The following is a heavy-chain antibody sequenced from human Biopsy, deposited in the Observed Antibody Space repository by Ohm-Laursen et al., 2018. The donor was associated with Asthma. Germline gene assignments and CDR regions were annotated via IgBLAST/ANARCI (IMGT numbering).Heavy chain of an antibody. CDR2: IYYSGST. Sequence: TLSLTCTVSYGSITSGGYYWTWIRQHPGKGLEWIGFIYYSGSTYYNPSLKSRVSTSIDTSKNQFSLKLSSVTAADTAVYYCARAQDYYDSRGYYRSFDYWGQGTLVTVSS. CDR1: YGSITSGGYY. V-gene: IGHV4-31*03. CDR3: ARAQDYYDSRGYYRSFDY. D-gene: IGHD3-22*01. J-gene: IGHJ4*02.